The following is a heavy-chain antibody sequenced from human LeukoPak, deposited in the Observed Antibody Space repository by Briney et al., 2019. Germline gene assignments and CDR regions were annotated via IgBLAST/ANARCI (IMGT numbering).Heavy chain of an antibody. V-gene: IGHV3-23*01. CDR3: AKPDLYGDFDY. J-gene: IGHJ4*02. CDR2: ISGSGGST. D-gene: IGHD3-10*01. Sequence: GGSLRLSCAASGFTFSNYAMRWVGQAPGKGLEWVSAISGSGGSTYYADSVKGRFTISRDNSKNTLYLQMNSLRAEDTAVYYCAKPDLYGDFDYWGQGTLVTVSS. CDR1: GFTFSNYA.